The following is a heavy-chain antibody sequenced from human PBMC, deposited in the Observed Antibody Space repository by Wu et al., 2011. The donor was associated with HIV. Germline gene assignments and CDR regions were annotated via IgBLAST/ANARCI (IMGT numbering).Heavy chain of an antibody. V-gene: IGHV1-69*05. CDR3: ARGAHSYGNLWYFDY. J-gene: IGHJ4*02. CDR2: IIPIFDTA. CDR1: RDTFSSYA. D-gene: IGHD5-18*01. Sequence: QVQLVQSGAEVKKPGSSVKVSCKASRDTFSSYAISWVRQVPGQGLEWMGGIIPIFDTANYAQKFQGGVTITTDESTSTVYMEVRSLRSEDTAIYYCARGAHSYGNLWYFDYWGQGTLVTVSS.